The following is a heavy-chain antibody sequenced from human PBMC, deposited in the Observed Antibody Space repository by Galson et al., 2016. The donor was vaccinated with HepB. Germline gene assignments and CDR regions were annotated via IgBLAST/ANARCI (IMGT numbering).Heavy chain of an antibody. V-gene: IGHV5-51*01. CDR2: IYPGDSEI. Sequence: QSGAEVKKAGESLKISCTASGYNFPYYWIGWVRQKPGKGLEWMGIIYPGDSEIRYSPSFQGQVTMSVDKSISTAFLQWSSLKASDTAMYYCARQYNFWSGYSESYFGMDVWGQGTTVTVSS. J-gene: IGHJ6*02. D-gene: IGHD3-3*01. CDR3: ARQYNFWSGYSESYFGMDV. CDR1: GYNFPYYW.